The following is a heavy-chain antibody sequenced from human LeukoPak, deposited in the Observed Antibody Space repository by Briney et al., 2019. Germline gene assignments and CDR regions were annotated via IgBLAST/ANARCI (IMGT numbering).Heavy chain of an antibody. J-gene: IGHJ6*04. CDR3: VKEPAPYSLGDA. CDR2: GWDDGIKK. Sequence: GGSLRLSCGASGCTFSHYGMHWVRQAPGKGLEWVAVGWDDGIKKFYADSVKGRFTISRDNSKHTVSLHMNSLRAEDTAVYYCVKEPAPYSLGDAWGKGTTVTVSS. CDR1: GCTFSHYG. D-gene: IGHD5-18*01. V-gene: IGHV3-33*06.